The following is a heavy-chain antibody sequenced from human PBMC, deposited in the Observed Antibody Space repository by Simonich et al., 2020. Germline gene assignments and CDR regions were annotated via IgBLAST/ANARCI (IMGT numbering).Heavy chain of an antibody. CDR1: GGSFSGYY. Sequence: QVQLQQWGAGLLKPSETLSLTCAVSGGSFSGYYWSWIRQPPGKGLEWIGEINHSGSTNYNPSLKGRVTISVDTSKNQFSLKLSAVTAADTAVYYCARRRKGRGVQYYFDYWGQGTLVTVSS. CDR2: INHSGST. CDR3: ARRRKGRGVQYYFDY. V-gene: IGHV4-34*01. D-gene: IGHD3-10*01. J-gene: IGHJ4*02.